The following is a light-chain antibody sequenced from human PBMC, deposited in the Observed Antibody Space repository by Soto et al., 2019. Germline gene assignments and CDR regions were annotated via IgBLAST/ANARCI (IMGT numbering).Light chain of an antibody. CDR3: SSYAGRGVGV. CDR2: EVT. V-gene: IGLV2-23*02. Sequence: QSALTQPASVSGSPGQSITISCTGTSSDVGSYDLVSWYQQHPGEAPKLLIYEVTERPSGVSIRFSGSKSDYTASLTISGLQAEDEADYYCSSYAGRGVGVFGGGTKPTVL. CDR1: SSDVGSYDL. J-gene: IGLJ2*01.